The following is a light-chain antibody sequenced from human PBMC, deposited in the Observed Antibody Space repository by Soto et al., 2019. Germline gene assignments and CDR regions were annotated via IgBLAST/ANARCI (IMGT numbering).Light chain of an antibody. V-gene: IGKV3-15*01. CDR1: QSVSSN. CDR3: QQYNSWPQT. J-gene: IGKJ1*01. CDR2: YAA. Sequence: EIVMTQSPATLSESPWERATLSCRASQSVSSNLASYQQKPRHAPTRLIYYAATSATGIPAGFSGSGSGTEFTLTISSLQSEDFAVYYCQQYNSWPQTFGQGTKVDIK.